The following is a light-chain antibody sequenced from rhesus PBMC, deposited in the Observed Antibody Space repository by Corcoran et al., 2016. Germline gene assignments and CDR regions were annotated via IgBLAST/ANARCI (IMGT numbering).Light chain of an antibody. J-gene: IGKJ4*01. CDR2: GAS. CDR3: QQYSNWPLT. V-gene: IGKV3-42*03. CDR1: QSVSSS. Sequence: EIVMTQSPATLSLSPGERATLSCRASQSVSSSLAWYQQKPGQAPRLLTYGASSRATGIPDRFSGRGSGTEFTLTISSLEPEDFAVDYCQQYSNWPLTFGGGTKVEIK.